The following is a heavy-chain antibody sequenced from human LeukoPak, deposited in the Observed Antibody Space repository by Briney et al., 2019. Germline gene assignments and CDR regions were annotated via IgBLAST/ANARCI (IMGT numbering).Heavy chain of an antibody. CDR1: GGSISSSDYY. CDR2: IYYSGST. V-gene: IGHV4-39*01. Sequence: KSSETQSLTCTVSGGSISSSDYYWGWIRQPPGKGLEWIGSIYYSGSTYYNPSLKSRVTISADTSKNQFSLKLSSVTAADTAVYYCARRDRGSGTHFDYWGQGTLVTVSS. D-gene: IGHD3-10*01. CDR3: ARRDRGSGTHFDY. J-gene: IGHJ4*02.